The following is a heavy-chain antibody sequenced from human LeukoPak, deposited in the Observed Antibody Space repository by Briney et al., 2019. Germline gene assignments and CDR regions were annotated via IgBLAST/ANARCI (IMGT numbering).Heavy chain of an antibody. J-gene: IGHJ4*02. Sequence: PGGSLRLSCAASGFTFSSYWMHWVRQAPGKGLVWVSRINSDGSSTNYADSVKGRFTISRDNAKNTLYLQMNSLRAEDTAVYYCARAAQLRLLEWTLDYWGQGTLVTVSS. CDR1: GFTFSSYW. CDR2: INSDGSST. D-gene: IGHD3-3*01. V-gene: IGHV3-74*01. CDR3: ARAAQLRLLEWTLDY.